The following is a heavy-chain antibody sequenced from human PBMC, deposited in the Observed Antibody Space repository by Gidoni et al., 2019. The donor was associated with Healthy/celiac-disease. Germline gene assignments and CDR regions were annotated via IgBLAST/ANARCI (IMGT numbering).Heavy chain of an antibody. D-gene: IGHD4-17*01. CDR1: GSSISSGRYY. CDR3: ASQTTVTTSFDY. CDR2: IYPSGST. V-gene: IGHV4-61*02. Sequence: QVQLQESGPGLVKPSQTLSLPCTFYGSSISSGRYYWSWIRQPPGKGLEWIGRIYPSGSTNYNPSLKSLVTISVDTSKNQFSLKLSSVTAVDTAVYYCASQTTVTTSFDYWVQGTLVTVSS. J-gene: IGHJ4*02.